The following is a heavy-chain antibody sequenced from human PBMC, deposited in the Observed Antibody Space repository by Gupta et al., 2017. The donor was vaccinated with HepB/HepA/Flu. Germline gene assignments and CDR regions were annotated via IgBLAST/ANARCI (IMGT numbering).Heavy chain of an antibody. D-gene: IGHD3-10*01. Sequence: QLQLQESCPGLVKPSETLSLTCTVSGGSISSSSYYWGWIRQPPGKGLEWIGSIYYSGSTYYNPSIKSRVTISVDTSKNEFSLKLXYGTAADTAVYYCTGDRAFDIGGQGTMVTVSS. CDR2: IYYSGST. V-gene: IGHV4-39*01. CDR3: TGDRAFDI. CDR1: GGSISSSSYY. J-gene: IGHJ3*02.